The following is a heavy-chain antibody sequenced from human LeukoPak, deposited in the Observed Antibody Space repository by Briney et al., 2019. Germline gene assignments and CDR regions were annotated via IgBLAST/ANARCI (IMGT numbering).Heavy chain of an antibody. CDR1: GGSISSYY. J-gene: IGHJ4*02. V-gene: IGHV4-59*01. CDR2: IYYSGST. D-gene: IGHD3-22*01. CDR3: ARVTGYMIEDYFDY. Sequence: SETLSLTCTVSGGSISSYYWSWIRQPPGKGLEWIGYIYYSGSTNYNPSLKSRVTISVDSSKNQFSLKLSSVTAADTAVYYCARVTGYMIEDYFDYWGQGTLVTVSS.